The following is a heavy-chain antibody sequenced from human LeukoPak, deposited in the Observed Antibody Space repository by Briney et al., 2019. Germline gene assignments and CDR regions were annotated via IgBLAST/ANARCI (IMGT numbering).Heavy chain of an antibody. V-gene: IGHV3-11*01. D-gene: IGHD5-18*01. CDR2: ISSSGSTI. Sequence: NPGGSLRLSCAASGFTFSDYYMSWIRQAPGKGLEWVSYISSSGSTIYYADSVKGRFTISRDNSKNTLYLQMNSLRAEDTAVYYCAKPRRGYSYGYYFDYWGQGTLVTVSS. CDR1: GFTFSDYY. J-gene: IGHJ4*02. CDR3: AKPRRGYSYGYYFDY.